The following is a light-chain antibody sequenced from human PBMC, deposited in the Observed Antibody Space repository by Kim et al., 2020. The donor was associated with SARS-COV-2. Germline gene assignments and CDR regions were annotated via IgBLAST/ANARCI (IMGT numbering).Light chain of an antibody. Sequence: QSALTQPPSTSGSPGPSVTISCTGTSNDVGGYNYVSWYQQHPGKAPKLMIYEVSKRPSGVPDRFSGSKSGNTASLTVSGLQAEDEADYYCSSYAGSKNYVFGTGTKVTVL. J-gene: IGLJ1*01. CDR1: SNDVGGYNY. CDR2: EVS. CDR3: SSYAGSKNYV. V-gene: IGLV2-8*01.